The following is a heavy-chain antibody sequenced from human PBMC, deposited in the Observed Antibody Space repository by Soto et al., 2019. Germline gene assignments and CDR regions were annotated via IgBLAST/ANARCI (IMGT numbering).Heavy chain of an antibody. J-gene: IGHJ4*02. CDR2: INSDGSST. D-gene: IGHD3-9*01. CDR1: GFTFSSYW. CDR3: ASSDVLRYFDWSSYFDY. V-gene: IGHV3-74*01. Sequence: PGGSLRLSCAASGFTFSSYWMHWVRQAPGKGLVWVSRINSDGSSTSYADSVKGRFTISRDNAKNTLYLQMNSLRAEDTAVYYCASSDVLRYFDWSSYFDYWGQGTLVTVSS.